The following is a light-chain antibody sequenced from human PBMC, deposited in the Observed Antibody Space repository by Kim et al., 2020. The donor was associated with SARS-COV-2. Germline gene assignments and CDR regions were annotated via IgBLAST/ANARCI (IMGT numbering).Light chain of an antibody. CDR2: KAS. CDR1: QSVNRY. Sequence: DIQMTQSPSTLSASVGDRVTITCRASQSVNRYLAWYQQKPGKVPKVLIYKASTLKSGVPSRFSGSGSGTEFTLTISSLQPDDFATYYCQQYNSFSATFGQGTKLVI. J-gene: IGKJ2*01. CDR3: QQYNSFSAT. V-gene: IGKV1-5*03.